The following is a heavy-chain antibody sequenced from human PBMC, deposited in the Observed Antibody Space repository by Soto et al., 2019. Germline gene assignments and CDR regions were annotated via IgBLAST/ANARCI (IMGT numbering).Heavy chain of an antibody. CDR2: INHSGST. D-gene: IGHD5-12*01. Sequence: SXXTLSLPFAVYGGSFSTYYWPWILQPPGKGLEWIGEINHSGSTNYNPSLKSRVTISVDTSQNQFSLNLSSVTAADTAFFYCARARRGYSGYDYGFDYWGQETLVTVSS. J-gene: IGHJ4*02. V-gene: IGHV4-34*01. CDR1: GGSFSTYY. CDR3: ARARRGYSGYDYGFDY.